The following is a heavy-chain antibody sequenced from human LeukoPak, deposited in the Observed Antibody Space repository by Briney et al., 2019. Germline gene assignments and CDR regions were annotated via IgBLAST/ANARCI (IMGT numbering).Heavy chain of an antibody. CDR2: INHSGST. J-gene: IGHJ4*02. D-gene: IGHD2-2*01. CDR1: GGSFSGYY. V-gene: IGHV4-34*01. CDR3: ARRPSLVTHQVFDY. Sequence: SETLSLTCAVYGGSFSGYYWSWIRQPPGKGLEWIGEINHSGSTNYNPSLKSRVTISVDTSKNQFSLKLSSVTAADTAVYYCARRPSLVTHQVFDYWGQGTLVTVSS.